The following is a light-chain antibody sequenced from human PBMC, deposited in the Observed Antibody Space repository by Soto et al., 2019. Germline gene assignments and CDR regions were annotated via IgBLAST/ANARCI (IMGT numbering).Light chain of an antibody. J-gene: IGLJ2*01. CDR2: EGT. CDR1: SSNVGSYNL. Sequence: QPVLTQPASVSGSPGQSITISCTGTSSNVGSYNLVSWYQQHPGKAPKLMIYEGTKRPSGVSNRFSGSRSGNTASLTISELQAEDEADYYCCSYASSGTYVVFGGGTKLTVL. V-gene: IGLV2-23*01. CDR3: CSYASSGTYVV.